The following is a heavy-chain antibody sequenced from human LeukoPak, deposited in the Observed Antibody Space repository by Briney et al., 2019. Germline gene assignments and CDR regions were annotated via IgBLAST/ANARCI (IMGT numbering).Heavy chain of an antibody. CDR3: ARFLTAAAGTDL. Sequence: SETLSLTCTVSGGSISSGGYYWSWIRQPPGKGLEWIGYIYYSGSTNYNPSLKSRVTISVDTSKNQFSLKLSSVTAADTAVYYCARFLTAAAGTDLWGRGTLVTVSS. CDR2: IYYSGST. D-gene: IGHD6-13*01. J-gene: IGHJ2*01. CDR1: GGSISSGGYY. V-gene: IGHV4-61*08.